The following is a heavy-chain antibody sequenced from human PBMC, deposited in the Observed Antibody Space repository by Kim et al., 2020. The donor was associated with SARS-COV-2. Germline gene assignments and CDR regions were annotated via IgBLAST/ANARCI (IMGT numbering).Heavy chain of an antibody. Sequence: TYYNRSLKSRVTVSVDTSKNQFSLKLSSVTAADTAVYYCARDDSRIRNILWGQGTLVTVSS. CDR3: ARDDSRIRNIL. V-gene: IGHV4-31*02. CDR2: T. J-gene: IGHJ4*02. D-gene: IGHD3-22*01.